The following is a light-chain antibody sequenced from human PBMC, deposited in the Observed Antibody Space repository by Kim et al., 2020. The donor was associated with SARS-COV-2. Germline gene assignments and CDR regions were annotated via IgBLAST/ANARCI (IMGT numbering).Light chain of an antibody. CDR1: SSNIGNNY. J-gene: IGLJ3*02. Sequence: QSVLTQPPSVSAAPGQKVSIPCSGGSSNIGNNYVSWYQQFPGTAPKLLIYDNNKRPSGIPDRFSGSKSGTSATLDITGLQTGDEADYYCGTWDSSLSAVVFGGGTKLTVL. V-gene: IGLV1-51*01. CDR3: GTWDSSLSAVV. CDR2: DNN.